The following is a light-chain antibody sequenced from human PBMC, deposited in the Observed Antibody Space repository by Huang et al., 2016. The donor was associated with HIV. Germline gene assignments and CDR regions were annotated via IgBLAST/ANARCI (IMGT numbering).Light chain of an antibody. CDR2: AAS. Sequence: DIQMTQSPSSLSASVGDIVTITCRASQGISNSLAWYQQKPGRAPKLLLYAASSLETGVPSRFSGSGSGADYSLTISSLQPEDSATYYCQQYYSTLFTFGPGTKVDIK. J-gene: IGKJ3*01. CDR1: QGISNS. CDR3: QQYYSTLFT. V-gene: IGKV1-NL1*01.